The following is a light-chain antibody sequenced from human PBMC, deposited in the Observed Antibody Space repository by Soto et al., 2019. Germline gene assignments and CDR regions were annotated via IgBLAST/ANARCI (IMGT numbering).Light chain of an antibody. CDR2: KAS. CDR3: QQYNSYSIS. V-gene: IGKV1-5*03. Sequence: DIQMTQSPSTLSASVGDRFTITCRASQSISSWLAWYQQKPGKAPKLLLYKASSLESVVPSRFRGRGSGTEFTLTISSLQPDDFATYYCQQYNSYSISFGQGTRLEIK. CDR1: QSISSW. J-gene: IGKJ5*01.